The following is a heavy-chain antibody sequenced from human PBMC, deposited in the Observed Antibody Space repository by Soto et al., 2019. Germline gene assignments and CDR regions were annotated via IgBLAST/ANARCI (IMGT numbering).Heavy chain of an antibody. Sequence: PETPSLTCIVSGDSVTSGSYDWTWLRQPPGKGLEWIGYISYTGRTKYNPSLQSRVTISVDTSKNDFSLNLSSVTAADTAVYFCAREWGLLPYYVMNVWGQGTAVTVSS. J-gene: IGHJ6*02. CDR1: GDSVTSGSYD. CDR3: AREWGLLPYYVMNV. D-gene: IGHD7-27*01. CDR2: ISYTGRT. V-gene: IGHV4-61*03.